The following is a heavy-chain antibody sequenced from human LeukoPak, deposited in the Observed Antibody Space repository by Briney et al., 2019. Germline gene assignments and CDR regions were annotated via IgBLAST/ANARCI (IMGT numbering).Heavy chain of an antibody. Sequence: GGSLRLSCAASGFTFSGYAMSWVRQAPGKGLEWVSAISGSGGSTYYADSVKGRFTISRDNSKNTLYLQMNSLRAEETAVYYCAKEGRIVVVITFFDYWGQGTLVTVSS. J-gene: IGHJ4*02. CDR2: ISGSGGST. CDR3: AKEGRIVVVITFFDY. D-gene: IGHD3-22*01. V-gene: IGHV3-23*01. CDR1: GFTFSGYA.